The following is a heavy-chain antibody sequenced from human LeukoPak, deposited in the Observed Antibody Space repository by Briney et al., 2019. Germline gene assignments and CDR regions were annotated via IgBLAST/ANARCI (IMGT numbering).Heavy chain of an antibody. CDR2: INYSGNT. CDR1: GGSITSSGYY. CDR3: ARGALLWFGDRMEYYFDY. Sequence: SETLSLTCSVSGGSITSSGYYWVWVRQPPGKGLEWIGSINYSGNTYYNASRRGRVTMSVDTSKNQFSLKLSSMTAADTAVYYCARGALLWFGDRMEYYFDYWGQGTLLTVSS. J-gene: IGHJ4*02. V-gene: IGHV4-39*07. D-gene: IGHD3-10*01.